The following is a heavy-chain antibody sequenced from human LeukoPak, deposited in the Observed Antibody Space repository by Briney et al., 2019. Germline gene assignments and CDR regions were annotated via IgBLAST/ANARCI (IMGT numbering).Heavy chain of an antibody. CDR2: ISSSGSTI. Sequence: GGSLRLSCAASGFTFSSYEMNWVRQAPGKGLEWVSYISSSGSTIYYADSVKGRFTISRDNTKNSLYLQMNSLRAEDTAVYYCAREYSSGWYPDAFDIWGQGTMVTVSS. D-gene: IGHD6-19*01. CDR3: AREYSSGWYPDAFDI. V-gene: IGHV3-48*03. J-gene: IGHJ3*02. CDR1: GFTFSSYE.